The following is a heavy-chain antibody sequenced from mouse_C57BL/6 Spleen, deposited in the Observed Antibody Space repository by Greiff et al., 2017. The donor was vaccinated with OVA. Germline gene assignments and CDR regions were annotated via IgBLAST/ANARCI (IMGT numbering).Heavy chain of an antibody. V-gene: IGHV3-6*01. J-gene: IGHJ4*01. Sequence: EVQLQESGPGLVKPSQSLSLTCSVTGYSITSGYYWNWIRQFPGNKLEWMGYISYDGSNNYNPSLKNRISITRDTSKNQFFLKLNSVTTEDTATYYCARGGSTVVVPYAMDYWGQGTSVTVSS. CDR3: ARGGSTVVVPYAMDY. D-gene: IGHD1-1*01. CDR1: GYSITSGYY. CDR2: ISYDGSN.